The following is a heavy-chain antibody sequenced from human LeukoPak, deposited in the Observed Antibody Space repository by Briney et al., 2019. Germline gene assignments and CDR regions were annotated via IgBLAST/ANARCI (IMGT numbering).Heavy chain of an antibody. Sequence: SETLSLTCAVSGGSISSGGYSWSWIRQPPGKGLEWIGYIYHSGSTHYNPSLKSRVTISVDRSKNQFSLKLSSVTAADTAVYYCARVYYSNYGGFDPWGQGTLVTVSS. J-gene: IGHJ5*02. CDR3: ARVYYSNYGGFDP. CDR2: IYHSGST. CDR1: GGSISSGGYS. D-gene: IGHD4-11*01. V-gene: IGHV4-30-2*01.